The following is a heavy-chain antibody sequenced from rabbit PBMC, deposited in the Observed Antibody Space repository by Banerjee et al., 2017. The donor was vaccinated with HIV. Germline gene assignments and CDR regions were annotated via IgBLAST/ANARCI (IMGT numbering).Heavy chain of an antibody. CDR1: GFSFSSSYY. D-gene: IGHD7-1*01. CDR2: IYAGSSGST. J-gene: IGHJ4*01. CDR3: AREGDSAGDYGNFNL. V-gene: IGHV1S40*01. Sequence: QSLEESGGDLVKPGASLTLTCTASGFSFSSSYYMCRVRQAPGKGLEWIACIYAGSSGSTYYANWAKGRFTISKTSSTTVTLQMTSLTAADTATYFCAREGDSAGDYGNFNLWGQGTLVTVS.